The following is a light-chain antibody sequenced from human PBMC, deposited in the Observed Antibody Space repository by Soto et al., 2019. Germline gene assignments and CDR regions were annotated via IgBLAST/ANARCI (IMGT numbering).Light chain of an antibody. CDR1: QSVSSSY. Sequence: EIGLTKYTGTLSFSPGERSTLSCRASQSVSSSYLAWYQQKPGQAPRLLIYGASSRATGIPDRFSGSGSGTDFTLTISRLEPEDFAVYYCQQYRTFGQGTKVDIK. CDR2: GAS. V-gene: IGKV3-20*01. CDR3: QQYRT. J-gene: IGKJ1*01.